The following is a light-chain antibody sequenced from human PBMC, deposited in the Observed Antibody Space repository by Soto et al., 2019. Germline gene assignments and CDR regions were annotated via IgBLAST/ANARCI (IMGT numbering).Light chain of an antibody. V-gene: IGLV2-8*01. J-gene: IGLJ2*01. CDR1: SSDVGGYNY. Sequence: QSALTQPASASGSLGQSVTISCTGSSSDVGGYNYVSWHQQHPGKAPKLMIYDVTKRPSGVSDRFTGSKSGNTASLTVSGLQAEDEADYYCSSYTGGGNPVLFGGGTKLTVL. CDR2: DVT. CDR3: SSYTGGGNPVL.